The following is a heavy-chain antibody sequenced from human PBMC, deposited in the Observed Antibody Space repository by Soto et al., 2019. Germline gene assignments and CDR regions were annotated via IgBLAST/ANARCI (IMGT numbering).Heavy chain of an antibody. CDR2: FDPENGET. D-gene: IGHD1-1*01. J-gene: IGHJ4*02. V-gene: IGHV1-24*01. CDR1: GHTLAELS. Sequence: QVQLGQSGAEVKKPGASVKVSCKVSGHTLAELSMHWVRQAPGKGLEWMGGFDPENGETISAQKFQGRVTMTEDSLTDSIYMELNDLRSEDTAVYYCAVGGTRWLQAPVDYWGPGTLVTVSS. CDR3: AVGGTRWLQAPVDY.